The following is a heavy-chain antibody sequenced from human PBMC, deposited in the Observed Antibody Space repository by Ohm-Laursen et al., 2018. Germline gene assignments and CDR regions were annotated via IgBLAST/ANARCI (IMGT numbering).Heavy chain of an antibody. J-gene: IGHJ4*02. V-gene: IGHV3-7*04. D-gene: IGHD3-3*01. CDR1: EVTFSSYW. CDR2: IKQDGSEK. CDR3: ARGTYDFWSGYTPVTYFDY. Sequence: GSLRLSCAASEVTFSSYWMSWVRQAPGKGLEWVANIKQDGSEKRYVDSVKGRFTISRDNSKNTLYLQMNSLRAEDTAVYYCARGTYDFWSGYTPVTYFDYWGQGTLVTVSS.